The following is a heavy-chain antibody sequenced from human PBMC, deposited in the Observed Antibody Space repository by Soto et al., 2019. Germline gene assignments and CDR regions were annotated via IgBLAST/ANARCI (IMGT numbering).Heavy chain of an antibody. CDR3: PTSLSQTLNKRYYYDSSGPSGMDV. V-gene: IGHV3-15*01. J-gene: IGHJ6*02. CDR1: GFTFSNAW. Sequence: GGSLRLACAASGFTFSNAWMSWFRQAPGKGLEGVGRIKSKTDGGTTDYAAPGKGRFTISRDDSKNTLYLQMNSLKTEDTAVYYCPTSLSQTLNKRYYYDSSGPSGMDVWGQGTTVTVSS. D-gene: IGHD3-22*01. CDR2: IKSKTDGGTT.